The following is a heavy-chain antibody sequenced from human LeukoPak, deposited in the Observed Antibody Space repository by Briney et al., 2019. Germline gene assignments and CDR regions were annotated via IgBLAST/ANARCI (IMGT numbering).Heavy chain of an antibody. J-gene: IGHJ3*02. CDR1: GYTFTGYY. V-gene: IGHV1-2*02. CDR3: ARISNNYYGSGSPFAFDI. Sequence: ASVKVSCKASGYTFTGYYMHWVRQAPGQGLEWMGWINPNSGGTNYAQKFQGRVTMTRDTSISTAYMELSRLRSDDTAVYYCARISNNYYGSGSPFAFDIWGQGTMVTVSS. CDR2: INPNSGGT. D-gene: IGHD3-10*01.